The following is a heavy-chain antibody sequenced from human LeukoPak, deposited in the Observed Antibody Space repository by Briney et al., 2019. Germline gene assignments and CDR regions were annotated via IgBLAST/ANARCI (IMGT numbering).Heavy chain of an antibody. CDR1: GGTFSSYA. J-gene: IGHJ4*02. D-gene: IGHD2-8*01. V-gene: IGHV1-69*01. CDR3: ARDKKGMVNFDY. Sequence: SVKVSCKASGGTFSSYAISWVRQAPGQGLEWMGGIIPIFGTANYAQKFQGRVTITADESTSTAYMELSSLRSEDTAVYYCARDKKGMVNFDYWGQGTLVTVSS. CDR2: IIPIFGTA.